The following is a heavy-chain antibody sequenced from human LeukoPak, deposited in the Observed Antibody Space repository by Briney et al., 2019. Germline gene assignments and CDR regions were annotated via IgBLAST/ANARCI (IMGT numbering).Heavy chain of an antibody. Sequence: EASVKVSCKAFGYTFTSYGITWVRQAPGQGLEWVGWISGYNGDTNYAQKLQGRVTMTTDTSTNTAYMELRSLRSDDTAVYYCARSGDGNWFETWGQGTLVTVSS. CDR3: ARSGDGNWFET. V-gene: IGHV1-18*01. CDR2: ISGYNGDT. J-gene: IGHJ5*02. CDR1: GYTFTSYG. D-gene: IGHD3-10*01.